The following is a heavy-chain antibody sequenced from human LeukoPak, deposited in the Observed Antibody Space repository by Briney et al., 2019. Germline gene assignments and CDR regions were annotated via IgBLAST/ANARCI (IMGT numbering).Heavy chain of an antibody. Sequence: SETLSLTCAVYGGSFSGYYWSWIRQPPGKGLEWIGEINHSGSTNYNPSLKSRVTISVDRSKNQFSLKLSSVAAADTAVYYCARAYYDFWRDYYYGMDVWGQGTTVTVSS. CDR2: INHSGST. CDR3: ARAYYDFWRDYYYGMDV. J-gene: IGHJ6*02. V-gene: IGHV4-34*01. CDR1: GGSFSGYY. D-gene: IGHD3-3*01.